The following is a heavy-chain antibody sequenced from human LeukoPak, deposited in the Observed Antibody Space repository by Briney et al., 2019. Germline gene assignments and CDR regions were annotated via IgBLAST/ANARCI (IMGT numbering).Heavy chain of an antibody. CDR3: AKTGNVGTYYYDSSGWLAFDI. D-gene: IGHD3-22*01. CDR2: ISGSGGST. CDR1: GFTFDDYT. Sequence: GGSLRLSCAASGFTFDDYTMHWVRQAPGKGLEWVSAISGSGGSTYYADSVKGRFTISRDNSKNTLYLQMNSLRAEDTAVYYCAKTGNVGTYYYDSSGWLAFDIWGQGTMVTVSS. J-gene: IGHJ3*02. V-gene: IGHV3-23*01.